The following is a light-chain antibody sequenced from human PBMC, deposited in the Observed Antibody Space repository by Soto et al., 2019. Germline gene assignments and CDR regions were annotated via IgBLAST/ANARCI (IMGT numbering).Light chain of an antibody. CDR2: GNS. V-gene: IGLV1-40*01. Sequence: QSALTQPPSVSGAPGQRVTISCTGSSSNIGAGYDVHWYQQLPGTAPKLLIYGNSNRPSGVPDRFSGSKSGTSASLAITGLQAEDEADYYCQSSDSSLNVFGTGTKVT. CDR1: SSNIGAGYD. CDR3: QSSDSSLNV. J-gene: IGLJ1*01.